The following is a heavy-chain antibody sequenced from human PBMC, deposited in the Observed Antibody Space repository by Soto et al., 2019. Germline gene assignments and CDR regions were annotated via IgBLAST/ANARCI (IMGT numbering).Heavy chain of an antibody. D-gene: IGHD2-2*02. CDR1: GYNFSNYW. V-gene: IGHV5-51*01. CDR3: ARHRRQAIASSGYDL. J-gene: IGHJ5*02. CDR2: IYPGDSDT. Sequence: EEQLGQSGAEVKKPGESLKISCKGSGYNFSNYWIGWVRQMPGKGLEWMGIIYPGDSDTRYSPSFQGQVTISADKSIGTAYLQWSSLKASDTAIFYCARHRRQAIASSGYDLWGPGTLVTVSS.